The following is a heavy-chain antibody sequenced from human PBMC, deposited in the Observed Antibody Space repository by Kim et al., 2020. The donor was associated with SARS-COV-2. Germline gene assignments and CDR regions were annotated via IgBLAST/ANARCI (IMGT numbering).Heavy chain of an antibody. D-gene: IGHD1-26*01. J-gene: IGHJ6*02. CDR2: MSYDGSNK. CDR1: GFTFSGYA. CDR3: VRDSAIVGATSWYYYYGMDV. Sequence: GGSLRLSCAASGFTFSGYAVHWVRQAPGKGLEWVAVMSYDGSNKYYADSVKGRFTISRDNSKNTLYLQMNSLRAEDTAVYYCVRDSAIVGATSWYYYYGMDVWGQGTPCTVSS. V-gene: IGHV3-30*04.